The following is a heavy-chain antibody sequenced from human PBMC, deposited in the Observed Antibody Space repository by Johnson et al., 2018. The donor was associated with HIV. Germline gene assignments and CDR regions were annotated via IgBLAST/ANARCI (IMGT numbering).Heavy chain of an antibody. CDR2: IKQDGICN. CDR3: ARVPPSPYGSGSYGACDI. CDR1: GFTFSSYW. D-gene: IGHD3-10*01. V-gene: IGHV3-7*01. Sequence: QLVESGGGLVQPGGSLRLSCAASGFTFSSYWMSWVRQAPGKGLEWVANIKQDGICNYYVDSVTGRFTISSDHANNSLYLQMNSLRAEDTAVYYCARVPPSPYGSGSYGACDIWGQGTMVTVSA. J-gene: IGHJ3*02.